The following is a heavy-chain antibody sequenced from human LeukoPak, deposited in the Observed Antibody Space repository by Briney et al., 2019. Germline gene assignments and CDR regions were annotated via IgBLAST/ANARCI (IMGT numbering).Heavy chain of an antibody. Sequence: PGGSLRLSCAASGFTVSTNYMSWVRQAPGKGLEWVSVIYSGGSTYYADSVKGRFTISRDNSKDTLYLQMNSLRAEDTAVYYCARSPYNSSGAHVGAEGTRLPV. D-gene: IGHD3-22*01. J-gene: IGHJ6*02. CDR2: IYSGGST. CDR3: ARSPYNSSGAHV. CDR1: GFTVSTNY. V-gene: IGHV3-53*01.